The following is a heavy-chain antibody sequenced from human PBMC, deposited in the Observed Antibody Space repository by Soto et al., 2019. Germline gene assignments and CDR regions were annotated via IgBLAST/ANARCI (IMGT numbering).Heavy chain of an antibody. CDR3: ARELDYDILTGYPNWFDP. D-gene: IGHD3-9*01. J-gene: IGHJ5*02. V-gene: IGHV6-1*01. CDR1: WDSVSTNSAA. Sequence: SQTLSLTCAISWDSVSTNSAAWNWIRQTPSRGLDWLGRTYYRSKWYNDYAVSVKSRITINPDTSKNQFSLQLNSVTPEDTAVYYCARELDYDILTGYPNWFDPWGQGTLVTVSS. CDR2: TYYRSKWYN.